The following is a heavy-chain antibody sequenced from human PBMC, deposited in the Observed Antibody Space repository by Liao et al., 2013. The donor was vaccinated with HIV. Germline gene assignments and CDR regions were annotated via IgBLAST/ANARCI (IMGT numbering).Heavy chain of an antibody. V-gene: IGHV4-30-4*08. D-gene: IGHD4-17*01. Sequence: QVQLQESGPGLVKPAQTLSLTCTVSGGSISSGDYYWSWIRQPPGKGLAWIGYVYYSGSTYFNPSLRSRVNILLDTSKKHFSLKLSSLTAADTAIYFCATEGRGPTVTGGAFDIWGQGTMVTVSS. CDR3: ATEGRGPTVTGGAFDI. J-gene: IGHJ3*02. CDR2: VYYSGST. CDR1: GGSISSGDYY.